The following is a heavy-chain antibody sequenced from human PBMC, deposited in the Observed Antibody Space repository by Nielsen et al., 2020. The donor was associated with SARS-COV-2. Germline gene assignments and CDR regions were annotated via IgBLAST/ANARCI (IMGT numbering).Heavy chain of an antibody. V-gene: IGHV4-39*07. J-gene: IGHJ3*02. CDR1: GGSISSGNYY. CDR2: IHYSGRT. D-gene: IGHD2-2*01. CDR3: ARLPAGTVSFDI. Sequence: SETLSLTCSVSGGSISSGNYYWGWVRQPPGKGLEWLGSIHYSGRTPPLKSRATISADTSKDQISLKLRSVTAADAAVYYCARLPAGTVSFDIWGQGTMVTVS.